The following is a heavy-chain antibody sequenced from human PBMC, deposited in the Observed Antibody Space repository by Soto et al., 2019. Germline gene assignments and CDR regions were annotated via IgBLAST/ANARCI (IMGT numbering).Heavy chain of an antibody. D-gene: IGHD1-1*01. CDR1: GYTFRSYA. CDR3: ARADGYNFDTWFDP. Sequence: VASVKVSCKTSGYTFRSYAMHWVRQAPGQRLEWMGWINTGTGHTKYSQKMQGRVTLTSDASAHTAYMELSRLTSEDTAVYYCARADGYNFDTWFDPWGQGTLVTVSS. J-gene: IGHJ5*02. CDR2: INTGTGHT. V-gene: IGHV1-3*04.